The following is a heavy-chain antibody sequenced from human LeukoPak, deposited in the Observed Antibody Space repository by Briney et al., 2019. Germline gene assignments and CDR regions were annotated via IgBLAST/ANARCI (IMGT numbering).Heavy chain of an antibody. CDR3: VRDGVGGSFEF. J-gene: IGHJ4*02. CDR1: GFAFSSYA. D-gene: IGHD3-3*01. CDR2: ITTSSETI. Sequence: GGSLRLSCAASGFAFSSYAMNWVRQAPGKGLEWVSFITTSSETIYYADSMKGRFTISRDNAENSLYLQMSSLRAEDTAVYYCVRDGVGGSFEFRGQGTLVTVSS. V-gene: IGHV3-48*01.